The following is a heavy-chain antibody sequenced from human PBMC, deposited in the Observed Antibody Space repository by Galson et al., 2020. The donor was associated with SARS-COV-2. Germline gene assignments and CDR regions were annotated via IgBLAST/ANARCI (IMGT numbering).Heavy chain of an antibody. CDR3: ARYEQPPAEVPGGELDY. Sequence: GESLKISCKGSGYSFTSYWIGRVRQMPGKGLEWLGIIHPGDSDTRYSPSFQGQVTTSADKSISTAYLQWSSLKASDTAMYYCARYEQPPAEVPGGELDYWGQGTLVTVSS. CDR1: GYSFTSYW. V-gene: IGHV5-51*01. J-gene: IGHJ4*02. D-gene: IGHD1-26*01. CDR2: IHPGDSDT.